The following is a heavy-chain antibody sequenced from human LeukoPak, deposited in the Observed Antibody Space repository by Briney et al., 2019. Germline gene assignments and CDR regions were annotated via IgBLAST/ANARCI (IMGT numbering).Heavy chain of an antibody. Sequence: SETLSLTCAVYGGSFSGYYWSWIGQPPGKGLEWIGEINHSGSTNYNPSLKSRVTISVDTSKNQFSLKLSSVTAADTAVYYCARGRRITYDTSGYYFNYWGQGTLVTVSS. CDR2: INHSGST. V-gene: IGHV4-34*01. CDR3: ARGRRITYDTSGYYFNY. CDR1: GGSFSGYY. D-gene: IGHD3-22*01. J-gene: IGHJ4*02.